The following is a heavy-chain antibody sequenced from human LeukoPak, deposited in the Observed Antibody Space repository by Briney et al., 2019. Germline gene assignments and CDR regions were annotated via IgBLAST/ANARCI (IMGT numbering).Heavy chain of an antibody. J-gene: IGHJ4*02. V-gene: IGHV1-2*02. Sequence: ASVTDSFLASGYSFTLYYMHWVRQAPGQGLEWIGCINPNSGGTDYAQKCQGMVSMTRDTSISTAYMELSRLTSDDTSVYYCAGLSGYDPYYFDYWGQGTLVAVSS. D-gene: IGHD5-12*01. CDR1: GYSFTLYY. CDR3: AGLSGYDPYYFDY. CDR2: INPNSGGT.